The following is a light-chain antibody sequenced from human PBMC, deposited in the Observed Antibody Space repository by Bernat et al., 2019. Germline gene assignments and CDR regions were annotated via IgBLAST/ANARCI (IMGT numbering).Light chain of an antibody. CDR3: SSYSTSRTLV. V-gene: IGLV2-14*03. Sequence: QSALTQPASVSGSPGQSITISCTGTSSDIGNYNYVSWYQQHPGKAPKLMIYDVSNRPSGVSNRFSGSKSGNTASLTISGPQAEDEADYYCSSYSTSRTLVFGGGTKLTVL. J-gene: IGLJ3*02. CDR1: SSDIGNYNY. CDR2: DVS.